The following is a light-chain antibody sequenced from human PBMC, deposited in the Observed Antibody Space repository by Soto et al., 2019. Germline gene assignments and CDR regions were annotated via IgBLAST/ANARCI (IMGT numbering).Light chain of an antibody. CDR1: QSVSSY. CDR3: PQRSNWPPSWT. V-gene: IGKV3-11*01. Sequence: EIVLTQSPATRSLSPGERATLSCRASQSVSSYLAWYQQKPGQAPRLLIYDASNRATGIPARFSGSGSGTDFTLTISSLEPEEFAVYYCPQRSNWPPSWTFGQGTKVEIK. J-gene: IGKJ1*01. CDR2: DAS.